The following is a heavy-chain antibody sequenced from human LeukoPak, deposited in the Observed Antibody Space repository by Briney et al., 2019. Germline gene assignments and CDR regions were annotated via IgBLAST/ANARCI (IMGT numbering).Heavy chain of an antibody. J-gene: IGHJ3*02. Sequence: SVKVSCKASGYTFTSYDINWVRQATGQGLEWMGGIIPIFGTANYAQKFQGRVTITTDESTSTAYMELSSLRSEDTAVYYCARRSRITNAFDIWGQGTMVTVSS. CDR3: ARRSRITNAFDI. CDR1: GYTFTSYD. V-gene: IGHV1-69*05. D-gene: IGHD3-10*01. CDR2: IIPIFGTA.